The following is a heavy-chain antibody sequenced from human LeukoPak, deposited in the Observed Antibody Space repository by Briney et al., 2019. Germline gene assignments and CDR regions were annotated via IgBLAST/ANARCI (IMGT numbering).Heavy chain of an antibody. D-gene: IGHD6-19*01. Sequence: SETLSLTCTVSGGSISSYYWSWIRQPPGKGLEWIGYIYYSGSTYYNPSLKSRVTISVDTSKNQFSLKLSSVTAADTAVYYCARGKQWLPQGWFDPWGQGTLVTVSS. CDR3: ARGKQWLPQGWFDP. V-gene: IGHV4-59*08. J-gene: IGHJ5*02. CDR2: IYYSGST. CDR1: GGSISSYY.